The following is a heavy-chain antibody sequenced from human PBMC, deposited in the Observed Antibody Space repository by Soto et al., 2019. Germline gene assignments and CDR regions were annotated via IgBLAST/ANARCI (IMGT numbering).Heavy chain of an antibody. Sequence: EVQLVESGGGLVQPGGSLRRSCAASGFTFSKYWIHWVRQAPGKGLVWVSRIKGDESTTNYADSVKGRFTISRDNANDLVFLHMNTMTADDTAVYYCARGGYGLWLNDYWGQGTLVTVSS. CDR2: IKGDESTT. D-gene: IGHD5-18*01. CDR1: GFTFSKYW. J-gene: IGHJ4*02. CDR3: ARGGYGLWLNDY. V-gene: IGHV3-74*01.